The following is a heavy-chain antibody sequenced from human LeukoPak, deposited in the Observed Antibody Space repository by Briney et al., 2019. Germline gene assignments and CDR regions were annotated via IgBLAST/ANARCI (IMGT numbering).Heavy chain of an antibody. CDR1: GFSFNSYW. Sequence: GGPLRLSCVASGFSFNSYWMSWVRQAPGKGLEWVANIKQDGSEKSYVGSVKGRFTISRDNAKNSLYLQMNSLRAADTAIYFCAKGAWNFDLWGRGTLVSVSS. V-gene: IGHV3-7*01. CDR3: AKGAWNFDL. J-gene: IGHJ2*01. CDR2: IKQDGSEK.